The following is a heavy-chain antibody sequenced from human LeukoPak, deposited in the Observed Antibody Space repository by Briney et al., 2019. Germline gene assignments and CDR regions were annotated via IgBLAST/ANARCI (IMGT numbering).Heavy chain of an antibody. D-gene: IGHD3-3*01. CDR2: FYSGGST. CDR3: ARVGSGLNLYYFDY. V-gene: IGHV4-39*07. Sequence: SETLSLTCTVSGGSISSSSYYWGWIRQPPGKGLEWIGNFYSGGSTYYNPSLKSRVAISEDTSGKQFSLRLGSVTAADTAVYFCARVGSGLNLYYFDYWGQGILVTVPS. CDR1: GGSISSSSYY. J-gene: IGHJ4*02.